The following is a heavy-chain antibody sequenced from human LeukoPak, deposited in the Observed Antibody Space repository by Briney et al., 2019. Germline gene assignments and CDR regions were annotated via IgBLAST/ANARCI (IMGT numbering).Heavy chain of an antibody. D-gene: IGHD2-15*01. CDR1: GFTFSSYS. CDR2: ISSSSSYI. CDR3: AKANVKYCSGGSCFDAFDI. V-gene: IGHV3-21*01. J-gene: IGHJ3*02. Sequence: GGSLRLSCAASGFTFSSYSMNWVRQAPGKGLEWVSSISSSSSYIYYADSVKGRFTISRDNAKNSLYLQMNSLRAEDTAVYYCAKANVKYCSGGSCFDAFDIWGQGTMVTVSS.